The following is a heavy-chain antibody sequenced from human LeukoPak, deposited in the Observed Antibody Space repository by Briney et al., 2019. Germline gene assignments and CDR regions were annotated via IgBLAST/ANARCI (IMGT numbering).Heavy chain of an antibody. V-gene: IGHV3-30*18. D-gene: IGHD6-25*01. Sequence: GGSLRLSCAASGCSLSRYAMHWVRQASGRELDGVAVILYDGSDKCYADSVKGRVTIYSGISEVTLNLEMASLRHEDTVVADGAEEASSYSSGWYFEDWGQGTLVTVA. CDR2: ILYDGSDK. J-gene: IGHJ1*01. CDR1: GCSLSRYA. CDR3: AEEASSYSSGWYFED.